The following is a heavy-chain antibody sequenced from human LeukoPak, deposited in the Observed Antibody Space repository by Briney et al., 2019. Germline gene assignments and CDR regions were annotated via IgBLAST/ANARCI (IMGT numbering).Heavy chain of an antibody. CDR1: GGSISSGSYY. D-gene: IGHD7-27*01. CDR3: ARDAVTGEAYFDY. CDR2: IYTSGST. Sequence: SQTLSLTCTVSGGSISSGSYYWSWIRQPAGKGLEWIGRIYTSGSTNYNPSLKSRVTISVDTSKNQFSLKLSSVTAADTAVYYCARDAVTGEAYFDYWGQGTLVTVSS. V-gene: IGHV4-61*02. J-gene: IGHJ4*02.